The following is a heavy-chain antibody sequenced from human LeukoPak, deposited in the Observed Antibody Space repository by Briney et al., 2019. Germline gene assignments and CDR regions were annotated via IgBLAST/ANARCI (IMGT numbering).Heavy chain of an antibody. Sequence: SETLSLTCTVSGGSISSYYWSWIRQPPGKGLEWIGSISASGNTNYNPSLKSRVTMSVDTSMNLFALKLSSVTAADTAVYYCARQGVATAIDYWGQGTLVTVSS. J-gene: IGHJ4*02. CDR1: GGSISSYY. D-gene: IGHD2-21*02. V-gene: IGHV4-4*07. CDR2: ISASGNT. CDR3: ARQGVATAIDY.